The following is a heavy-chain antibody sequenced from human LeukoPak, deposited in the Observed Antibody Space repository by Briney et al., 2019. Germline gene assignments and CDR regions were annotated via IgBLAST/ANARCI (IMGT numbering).Heavy chain of an antibody. V-gene: IGHV3-74*01. Sequence: GGSLRLSCAASEFTFSTYWVHWVRQAPGKGLVWVSRINNDGSSTAYADSVKGRFTISRDNAKNTLYLQMNSLRVGDTAVYYCARGEYSSSVNVDYWGQGTLVTVSS. CDR1: EFTFSTYW. CDR3: ARGEYSSSVNVDY. CDR2: INNDGSST. D-gene: IGHD6-6*01. J-gene: IGHJ4*02.